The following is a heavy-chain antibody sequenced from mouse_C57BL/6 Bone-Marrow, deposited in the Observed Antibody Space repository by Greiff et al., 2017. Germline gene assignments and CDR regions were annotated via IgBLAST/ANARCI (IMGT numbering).Heavy chain of an antibody. J-gene: IGHJ2*01. CDR1: GYAFTNYL. CDR3: ASFYSYGSSLFDY. CDR2: INPGSGGT. V-gene: IGHV1-54*01. D-gene: IGHD1-1*01. Sequence: QVQLQQSGAELVRPGTSVKVSCKASGYAFTNYLIEWVKQRPGQGLEWIGVINPGSGGTNYNEKFKGKATLTADKSSSTAYMHLSSLTSEDSAVYFWASFYSYGSSLFDYWGQGTTLTVPS.